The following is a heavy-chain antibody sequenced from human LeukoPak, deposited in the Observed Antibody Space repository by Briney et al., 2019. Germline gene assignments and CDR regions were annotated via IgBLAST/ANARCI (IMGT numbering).Heavy chain of an antibody. CDR1: GFTFDDYA. Sequence: GRSLRLSCAASGFTFDDYAMHWVRQAPGKGLEWVSGISWNSGSIGYADSVKGRFTISRDNAKNTLYLQMNSLRADDTAVYYCAKEEGGGSCHDYWGQGTLVTVSS. CDR3: AKEEGGGSCHDY. D-gene: IGHD2-15*01. CDR2: ISWNSGSI. V-gene: IGHV3-9*01. J-gene: IGHJ4*02.